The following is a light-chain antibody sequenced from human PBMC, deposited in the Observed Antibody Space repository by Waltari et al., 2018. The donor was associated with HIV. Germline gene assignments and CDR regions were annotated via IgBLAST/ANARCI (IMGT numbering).Light chain of an antibody. V-gene: IGKV1-39*01. Sequence: DIQMTQSPSSLSASVGDRVTITCRSSQNINLYLNWYQQKPGKAPKLLIYLTSTLHSGVPSRFEGSASGPNFTLTINSLQPEDFATYYCQQSRLTPLTFGQGTRLDIK. CDR2: LTS. CDR1: QNINLY. J-gene: IGKJ2*01. CDR3: QQSRLTPLT.